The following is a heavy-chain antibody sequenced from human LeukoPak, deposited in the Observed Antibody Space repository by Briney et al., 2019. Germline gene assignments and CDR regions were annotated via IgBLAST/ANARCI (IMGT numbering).Heavy chain of an antibody. CDR3: AKYAVGETFFGDY. J-gene: IGHJ4*02. V-gene: IGHV3-23*01. CDR2: IGGSGTYS. Sequence: PGGSLRLSCAASGFTFSNYAMSWVRQAPGKGLEWVSGIGGSGTYSYYSDSVEGRFTISRDNSKNTLYLQMTRLRPEDTALYYCAKYAVGETFFGDYWGQGTLVTVSS. D-gene: IGHD3-3*01. CDR1: GFTFSNYA.